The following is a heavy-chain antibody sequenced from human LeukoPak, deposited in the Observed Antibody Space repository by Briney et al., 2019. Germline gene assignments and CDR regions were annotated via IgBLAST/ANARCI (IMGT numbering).Heavy chain of an antibody. Sequence: GGSLRLSCAASGFTFSTYSMSWVRQAPGKGLEWVSTITPGGGNTYYADSVKGRFTISRDNSKNTLYLQMNSLRAEDTAVCYCAKDQFAFRGVSEYWGQGTLVTVSS. CDR2: ITPGGGNT. D-gene: IGHD3-10*01. CDR3: AKDQFAFRGVSEY. J-gene: IGHJ4*02. CDR1: GFTFSTYS. V-gene: IGHV3-23*01.